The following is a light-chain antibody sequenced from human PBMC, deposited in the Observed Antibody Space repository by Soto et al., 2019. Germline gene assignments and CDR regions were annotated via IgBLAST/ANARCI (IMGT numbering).Light chain of an antibody. CDR2: GAS. CDR1: QSVSSR. J-gene: IGKJ5*01. V-gene: IGKV3-20*01. Sequence: EIVLTQSPGTLSLSPGERATLSCRASQSVSSRLAWYQQKPGQAPRLLISGASSRATGIPDRFSGSGSGTDFTLTIRRLEPEDFALYYCKQYVTSAITFGQGTRLEIK. CDR3: KQYVTSAIT.